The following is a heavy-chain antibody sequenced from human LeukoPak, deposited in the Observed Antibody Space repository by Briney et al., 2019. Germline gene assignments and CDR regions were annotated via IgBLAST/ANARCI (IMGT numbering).Heavy chain of an antibody. J-gene: IGHJ6*03. CDR1: GGTFSSYA. D-gene: IGHD3-22*01. CDR3: ARSSGSYSSLFYMHV. CDR2: IIPIFGTA. V-gene: IGHV1-69*13. Sequence: ASVKVSCKASGGTFSSYAISWVRQAPGQGLEWMGGIIPIFGTANYAQKFQGRVTITADESTSTVYMELSSLRSEDTAVYYCARSSGSYSSLFYMHVWGKGTTVTVSS.